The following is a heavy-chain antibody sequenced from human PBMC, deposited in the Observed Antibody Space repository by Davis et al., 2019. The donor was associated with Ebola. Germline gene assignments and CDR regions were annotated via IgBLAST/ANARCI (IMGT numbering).Heavy chain of an antibody. CDR2: ITKGSDAI. D-gene: IGHD3/OR15-3a*01. V-gene: IGHV3-48*02. CDR3: ARDRFFAFDF. J-gene: IGHJ4*02. CDR1: GFVFSDFS. Sequence: PGGPLRLSCAASGFVFSDFSMNWVRQAPGKGLEWITYITKGSDAIHYADSVKGRFTVSRDNAKNSVFLQMSSLRDEDSAVYYCARDRFFAFDFWSQGVHVSVSS.